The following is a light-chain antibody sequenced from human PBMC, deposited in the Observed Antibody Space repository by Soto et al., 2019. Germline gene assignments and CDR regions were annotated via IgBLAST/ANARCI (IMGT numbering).Light chain of an antibody. CDR1: SSDVGSYNL. Sequence: QSALTQPASVSGSPGQSITISCTGTSSDVGSYNLVSWYQQHPGKAPKLMIYEGSKRPSGVSNRFSGSKSGNTASLTISGLDAEDDADYYYCSYGGSSPAFGTGTKLTVL. V-gene: IGLV2-23*01. J-gene: IGLJ1*01. CDR2: EGS. CDR3: CSYGGSSPA.